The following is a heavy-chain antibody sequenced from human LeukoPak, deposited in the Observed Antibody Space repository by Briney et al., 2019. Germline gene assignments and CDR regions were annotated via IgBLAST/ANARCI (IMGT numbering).Heavy chain of an antibody. Sequence: SGPTLVNPTQTLTLTCTFSGFSLSTSGMRVSWIRQPPGKALEWLARIDWDDDKFYSTSLKTRLTISKDTSKNQVGLTMTNMDPVDTATYYCARGTSGSYLDYWGQGTLVTVSS. J-gene: IGHJ4*02. CDR2: IDWDDDK. CDR3: ARGTSGSYLDY. V-gene: IGHV2-70*04. D-gene: IGHD1-26*01. CDR1: GFSLSTSGMR.